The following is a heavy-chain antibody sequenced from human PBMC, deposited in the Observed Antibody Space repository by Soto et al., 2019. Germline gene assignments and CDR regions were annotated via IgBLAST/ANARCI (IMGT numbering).Heavy chain of an antibody. Sequence: QVQLVQSGAEVKKPGSSVKVSCKASGGTFSSYAISWVRQAPGQGLEWMGGIIPIFGTANYAQKFQGRVTITADESTSTAYLELSRLRSEDTPVYYCAREVKELLSVGWFDPWGQGTLVTVSS. D-gene: IGHD3-10*01. J-gene: IGHJ5*02. CDR2: IIPIFGTA. V-gene: IGHV1-69*01. CDR3: AREVKELLSVGWFDP. CDR1: GGTFSSYA.